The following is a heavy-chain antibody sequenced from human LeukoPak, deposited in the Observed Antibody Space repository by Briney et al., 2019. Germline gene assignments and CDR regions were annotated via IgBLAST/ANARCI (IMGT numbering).Heavy chain of an antibody. CDR2: ISGSGGNT. Sequence: QAGGSLRLSCAASGFTFSSYAMNWVRQTPGEGLEWVSGISGSGGNTYYTDSVTGRFTISRDNSKNTLYMQMNSLRAEDTAVYYCANNISGLWGQGTLVTVSS. D-gene: IGHD2/OR15-2a*01. CDR1: GFTFSSYA. CDR3: ANNISGL. V-gene: IGHV3-23*01. J-gene: IGHJ4*02.